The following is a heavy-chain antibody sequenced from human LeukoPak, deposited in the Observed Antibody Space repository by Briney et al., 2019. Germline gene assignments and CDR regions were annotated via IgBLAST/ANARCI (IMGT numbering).Heavy chain of an antibody. D-gene: IGHD5-24*01. CDR2: IYPGGPET. V-gene: IGHV5-51*01. J-gene: IGHJ4*02. CDR3: ARASRDGYNQNFDH. Sequence: GASLQISSKGLGSSFISYWNAWVRPRPGKGLEWMGIIYPGGPETRYDPSFQGQVTISADSSTSTAYLQWSSLRASDTAMYYCARASRDGYNQNFDHWGQGTLVTVSS. CDR1: GSSFISYW.